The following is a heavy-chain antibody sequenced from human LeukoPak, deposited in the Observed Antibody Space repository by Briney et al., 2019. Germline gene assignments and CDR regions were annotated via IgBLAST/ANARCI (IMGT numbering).Heavy chain of an antibody. Sequence: ASVTVSCKPSVYTFTSYDINWVRQAAGLGPEWMGWMNPTSGNTGYAQKFPGRVTMTRNTSISTAYLELSSLTSEDTAVYYCARGPNKYDGGNSGSAWFDPWGQGSLVTVSS. D-gene: IGHD4-23*01. V-gene: IGHV1-8*01. CDR2: MNPTSGNT. CDR1: VYTFTSYD. J-gene: IGHJ5*02. CDR3: ARGPNKYDGGNSGSAWFDP.